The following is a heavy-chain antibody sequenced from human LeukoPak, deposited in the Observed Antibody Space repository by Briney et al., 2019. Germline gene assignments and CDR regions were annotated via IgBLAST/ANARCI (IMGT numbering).Heavy chain of an antibody. V-gene: IGHV1-18*01. D-gene: IGHD6-19*01. CDR2: ISEYSGIT. CDR3: ARGSVADFDY. J-gene: IGHJ4*02. CDR1: GYTYSSYG. Sequence: GASVKVSCKASGYTYSSYGVSWVRQAPGQGLEWMGFISEYSGITNYAQKFQGRVTMTTDTSTGTAYMEMRTLTSDDTAVYYCARGSVADFDYWGQGTLATVSS.